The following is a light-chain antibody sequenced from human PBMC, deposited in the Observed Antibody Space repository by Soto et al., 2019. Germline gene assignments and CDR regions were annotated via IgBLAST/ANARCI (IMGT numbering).Light chain of an antibody. J-gene: IGKJ1*01. Sequence: ASVGDRVTITCRASLPISNYLAWYQQKPGKIPNLLIYAASTLQAGVPSRFSGSGSGTEFTLPITSLQADDFATYYCQQYDKYWTFGQGTKVDIK. V-gene: IGKV1-27*01. CDR2: AAS. CDR1: LPISNY. CDR3: QQYDKYWT.